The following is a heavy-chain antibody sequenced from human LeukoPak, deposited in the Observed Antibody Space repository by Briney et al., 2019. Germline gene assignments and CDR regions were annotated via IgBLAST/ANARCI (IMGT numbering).Heavy chain of an antibody. Sequence: ASVKVSCKASSYTFTSYGINWVRQAPGQGLEWMGWINPNNGDTTYTQKFQGRVTMTRDTSISTAYLELSGLTSDDTAVYYCARGQYRYAVDFWGQGTLVTVSS. D-gene: IGHD5-18*01. CDR2: INPNNGDT. CDR1: SYTFTSYG. CDR3: ARGQYRYAVDF. V-gene: IGHV1-2*02. J-gene: IGHJ4*02.